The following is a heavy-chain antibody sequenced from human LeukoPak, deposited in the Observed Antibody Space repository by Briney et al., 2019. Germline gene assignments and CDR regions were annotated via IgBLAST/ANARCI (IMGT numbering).Heavy chain of an antibody. D-gene: IGHD3-10*01. CDR1: GFTVSSNY. CDR3: STYYYGSGSYYTDY. J-gene: IGHJ4*02. CDR2: IYSGGST. V-gene: IGHV3-53*01. Sequence: PGGSLRLSCASSGFTVSSNYMSWVGQAPGKGLEWVSVIYSGGSTYYADSVKCRFTISRDNSKNTLYLQMNSLRAEDTAVYYCSTYYYGSGSYYTDYWGQGTLVTVSS.